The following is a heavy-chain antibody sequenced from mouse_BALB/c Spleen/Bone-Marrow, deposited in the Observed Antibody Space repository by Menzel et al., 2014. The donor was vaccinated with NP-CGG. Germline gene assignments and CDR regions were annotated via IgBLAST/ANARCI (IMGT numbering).Heavy chain of an antibody. J-gene: IGHJ2*01. CDR3: ARYGNYFDY. V-gene: IGHV3-5*02. Sequence: EVQRVESGPGLVKPSQTVSLTCTVTGISITTGNYRWSWIRQFPGNKLAWIGYIYYSGTITYNPSLTSRTTITRDTSKNQFFLEMNSLTAEDTATYYCARYGNYFDYWGQGTTLTVSS. CDR1: GISITTGNYR. CDR2: IYYSGTI. D-gene: IGHD2-1*01.